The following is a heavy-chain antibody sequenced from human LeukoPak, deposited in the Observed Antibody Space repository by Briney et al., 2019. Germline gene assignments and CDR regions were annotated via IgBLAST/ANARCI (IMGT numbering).Heavy chain of an antibody. Sequence: PGGSLRLSCAASGFTVSTNYMSWVRQAPGKGLEWVSYISGSGSTIYYADSVKGRFTISRDNANNSLYLQMNSLRAEDTAVYYCVRSRWLQLGYFDCWGQGILVTVSS. V-gene: IGHV3-11*04. CDR2: ISGSGSTI. CDR3: VRSRWLQLGYFDC. J-gene: IGHJ4*02. D-gene: IGHD5-24*01. CDR1: GFTVSTNY.